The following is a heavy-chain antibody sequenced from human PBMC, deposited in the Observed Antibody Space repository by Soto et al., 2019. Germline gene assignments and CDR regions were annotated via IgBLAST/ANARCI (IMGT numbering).Heavy chain of an antibody. D-gene: IGHD6-13*01. CDR3: VKDLSPNIAAAGIASYYYYYYGMDV. V-gene: IGHV3-64D*08. J-gene: IGHJ6*02. Sequence: GGSLRLSCSASGFTFSSYAMHWVRQAPGKGLEYVSAISSNGGSTYYADSVKGRFTISRDNSKNTLYLQMSSLRAEDTAVYYCVKDLSPNIAAAGIASYYYYYYGMDVWGQGTTVTVSS. CDR1: GFTFSSYA. CDR2: ISSNGGST.